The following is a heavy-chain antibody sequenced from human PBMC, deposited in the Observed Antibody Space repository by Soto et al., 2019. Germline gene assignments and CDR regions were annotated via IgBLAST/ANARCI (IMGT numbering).Heavy chain of an antibody. CDR2: INPSGGST. J-gene: IGHJ5*02. CDR3: ARGITIFGVVIRDPSWFDP. V-gene: IGHV1-46*01. Sequence: ASVKVSCKASGYTFTSYYMHWVRQAPGQGLEWMGIINPSGGSTSYAQKFQGRVTMTRDTSTSTVYMELSSLRSEDTAVYYCARGITIFGVVIRDPSWFDPWGQGTLVTV. D-gene: IGHD3-3*01. CDR1: GYTFTSYY.